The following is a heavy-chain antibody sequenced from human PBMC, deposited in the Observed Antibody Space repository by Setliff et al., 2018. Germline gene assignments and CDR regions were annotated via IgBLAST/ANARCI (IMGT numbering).Heavy chain of an antibody. Sequence: PGGSLRLSCVASGFTFSSYSMNWVRQAPGKGLEWVSSVSTSSSYIYYADSVKGRFTISRDNAKNSLYLQMTSLSAEDTAVYYCARAWNDFYDVLTGYDYYFDYWGQGTLVTVS. D-gene: IGHD3-9*01. CDR1: GFTFSSYS. CDR3: ARAWNDFYDVLTGYDYYFDY. V-gene: IGHV3-21*01. J-gene: IGHJ4*02. CDR2: VSTSSSYI.